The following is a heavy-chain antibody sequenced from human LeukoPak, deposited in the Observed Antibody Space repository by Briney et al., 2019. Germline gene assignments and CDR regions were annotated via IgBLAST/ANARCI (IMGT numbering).Heavy chain of an antibody. CDR3: ARDGIICGGDCYPYNWFDP. V-gene: IGHV3-21*01. J-gene: IGHJ5*02. CDR1: GFTFSSYS. D-gene: IGHD2-21*01. CDR2: ISSSSSYI. Sequence: GGSLRLSCAASGFTFSSYSMNWVRQAPGKGLEWVSSISSSSSYIYYGDSVKGRFTISRDNAKNSLSLQMNSLRAEDTAVYYCARDGIICGGDCYPYNWFDPWGQGTLVTVSP.